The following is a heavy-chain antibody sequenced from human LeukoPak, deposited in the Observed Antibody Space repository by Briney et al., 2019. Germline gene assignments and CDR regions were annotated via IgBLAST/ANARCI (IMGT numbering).Heavy chain of an antibody. CDR3: VRARAGGLDY. CDR2: ISGSGGST. V-gene: IGHV3-23*01. D-gene: IGHD3-16*01. Sequence: GGSLRLSCAASGFTFSSYAMSWVRQAPGKGLEWVSAISGSGGSTYYADSVKGRFTISKDNSNNTLFLQMDSLRLEDTALYYCVRARAGGLDYWGQGTLVTVSS. J-gene: IGHJ4*02. CDR1: GFTFSSYA.